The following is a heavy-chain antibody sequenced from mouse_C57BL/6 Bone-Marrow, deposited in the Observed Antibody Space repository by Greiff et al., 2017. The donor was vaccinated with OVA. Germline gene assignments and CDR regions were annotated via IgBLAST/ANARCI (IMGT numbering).Heavy chain of an antibody. CDR2: ISSGGSYT. V-gene: IGHV5-6*01. J-gene: IGHJ2*01. Sequence: EVQGVESGGDLVKPGGSLKLSCAASGFTFSSYGMSWVRQTPDKRLEWVATISSGGSYTYYPDSVKGRFTISRDNAKNTLYLQMSRLKSEDTAMYYWASGGSEDYWGQGTTLTVSS. D-gene: IGHD1-1*01. CDR1: GFTFSSYG. CDR3: ASGGSEDY.